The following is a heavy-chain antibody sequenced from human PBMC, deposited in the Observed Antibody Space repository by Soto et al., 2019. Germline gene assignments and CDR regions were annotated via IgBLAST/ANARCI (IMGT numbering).Heavy chain of an antibody. D-gene: IGHD4-17*01. Sequence: SETLSLTCSVSGGSISSADHYWTWIRQPPGKGLEWMGYIYHSGNTHYNPSLKSRITISIDTSTNRFSLNLTSVTAADTAVYFCARLRWENEKSYLDPWGQGALVTVTS. J-gene: IGHJ5*02. CDR2: IYHSGNT. V-gene: IGHV4-30-4*01. CDR1: GGSISSADHY. CDR3: ARLRWENEKSYLDP.